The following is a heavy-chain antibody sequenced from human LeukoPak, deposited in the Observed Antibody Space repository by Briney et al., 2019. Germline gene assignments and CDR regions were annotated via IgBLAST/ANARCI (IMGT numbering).Heavy chain of an antibody. CDR2: IKQDGTEK. D-gene: IGHD4-17*01. CDR1: GFTFTTYW. V-gene: IGHV3-7*01. Sequence: PGESLRLSCAASGFTFTTYWMSWVRQAPGKGLEWVANIKQDGTEKYYVDSVKGRFTISRDNAKNSLYLQMNSLRVEDTAVYYCARDLGTTVTTYLDYWGQGTLVTVSS. J-gene: IGHJ4*02. CDR3: ARDLGTTVTTYLDY.